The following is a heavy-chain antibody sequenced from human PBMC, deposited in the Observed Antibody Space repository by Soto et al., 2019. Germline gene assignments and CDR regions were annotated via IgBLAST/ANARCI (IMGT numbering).Heavy chain of an antibody. J-gene: IGHJ4*02. CDR2: ITAGSSHI. D-gene: IGHD3-16*01. Sequence: EVQLVESGGGLVKPGGSLRLSCTGSGFPFSAYNINWVRQAPGKGLEWVSSITAGSSHIYQPNSMKGRFTISRDDAKNSVYLQIDSLRDEDTALYYCSRSPEVGVRGAYWGQGTLVTVSS. CDR1: GFPFSAYN. CDR3: SRSPEVGVRGAY. V-gene: IGHV3-21*01.